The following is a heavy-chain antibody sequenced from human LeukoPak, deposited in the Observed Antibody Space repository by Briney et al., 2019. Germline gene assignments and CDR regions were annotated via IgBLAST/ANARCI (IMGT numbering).Heavy chain of an antibody. CDR3: STDRV. CDR2: IKGRSDGATP. CDR1: GLTFPDAR. V-gene: IGHV3-15*05. Sequence: GESMRLSCTTSGLTFPDARMNWVRQTPGKGLEWLGRIKGRSDGATPDYAAVVKGRFIISRDDSKSTVFLQMNGLKSDDTGLYYCSTDRVWGQGTLVIVS. J-gene: IGHJ4*02.